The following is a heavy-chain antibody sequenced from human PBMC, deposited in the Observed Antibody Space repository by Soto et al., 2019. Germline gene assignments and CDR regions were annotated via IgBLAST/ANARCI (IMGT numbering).Heavy chain of an antibody. Sequence: PPETLSLTCSVSGTSVSNYYWSCIRQPAGKGLEHIGRIYTSGSTSYNPSLKSRVTMSMDTSQTQIYLNLTSVTAADTAVYYCARGGIQLSYAFDHWGKGILVTVSS. CDR2: IYTSGST. V-gene: IGHV4-4*07. CDR1: GTSVSNYY. D-gene: IGHD5-18*01. CDR3: ARGGIQLSYAFDH. J-gene: IGHJ4*02.